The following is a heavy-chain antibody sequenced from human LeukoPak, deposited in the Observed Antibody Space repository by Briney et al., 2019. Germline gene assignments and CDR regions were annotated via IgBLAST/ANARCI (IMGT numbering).Heavy chain of an antibody. CDR1: GGSFSGYY. CDR2: INQSGST. CDR3: ARSPYYDISTAGAFDI. J-gene: IGHJ3*02. V-gene: IGHV4-34*01. Sequence: PSETLSLTCAVYGGSFSGYYWSWIRQPPGKGLGWIGEINQSGSTNYTPSLKSRVTISVATSKNQFSLKLSSVTAADTAVYYCARSPYYDISTAGAFDIWGQGAMVTVSS. D-gene: IGHD3-9*01.